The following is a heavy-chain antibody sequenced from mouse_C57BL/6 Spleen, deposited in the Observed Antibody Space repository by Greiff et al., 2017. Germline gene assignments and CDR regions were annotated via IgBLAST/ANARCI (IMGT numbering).Heavy chain of an antibody. J-gene: IGHJ3*01. CDR1: GYTFTSYW. V-gene: IGHV1-50*01. Sequence: QVQLQQPGAELVKPGASVKLSCKASGYTFTSYWMQWVKQRPGQGLEWIGEIDPSDSYTNYNQKFKGKATLTVDTSSSTAYMQLSSLTSEDSAVYYCARSRSSSDGFAYWGQGTLVTVSA. D-gene: IGHD1-1*01. CDR2: IDPSDSYT. CDR3: ARSRSSSDGFAY.